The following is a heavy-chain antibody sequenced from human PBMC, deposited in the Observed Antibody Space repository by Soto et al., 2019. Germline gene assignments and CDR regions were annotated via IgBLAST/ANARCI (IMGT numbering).Heavy chain of an antibody. CDR3: AGDKSSGWYVGYYYYYGMDV. Sequence: ASVKVSCKASGYTFTSYGISRVRQAPGQGLEWMGWISAYNGNTNYAQKLRGRVTMTTDTSTSTAYMELRSLRSDDTAVYYCAGDKSSGWYVGYYYYYGMDVWGQGTTVTVSS. V-gene: IGHV1-18*04. D-gene: IGHD6-19*01. CDR2: ISAYNGNT. J-gene: IGHJ6*02. CDR1: GYTFTSYG.